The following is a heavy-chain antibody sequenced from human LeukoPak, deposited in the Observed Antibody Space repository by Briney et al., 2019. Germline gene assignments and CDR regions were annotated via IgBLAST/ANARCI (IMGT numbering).Heavy chain of an antibody. CDR3: ARAVYRSGGYYFDY. CDR1: RFTFSSYA. D-gene: IGHD6-19*01. CDR2: ISGSGGST. J-gene: IGHJ4*02. Sequence: GESLRLSCAASRFTFSSYAMSWVRQAPGKGLEWVSGISGSGGSTYYADSVKGRFTISRDNSKNTLYLQMNSLRADDTAVYYCARAVYRSGGYYFDYWGQGTLVIVSS. V-gene: IGHV3-23*01.